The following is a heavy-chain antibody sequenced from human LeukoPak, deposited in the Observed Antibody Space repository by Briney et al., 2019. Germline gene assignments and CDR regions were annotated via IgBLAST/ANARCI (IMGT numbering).Heavy chain of an antibody. J-gene: IGHJ2*01. CDR2: ISYDGSNE. CDR1: GFTFSSYA. D-gene: IGHD5-18*01. CDR3: ARDLGGYSYGPRPWRYFDL. Sequence: PGGSLRLSCAASGFTFSSYAMHWARQAPGKGLEWVAVISYDGSNEYYADSVKGRFTISRDNSKNTLYLQMNSLRAEDTAVYYCARDLGGYSYGPRPWRYFDLWGRGTLVTVSS. V-gene: IGHV3-30-3*01.